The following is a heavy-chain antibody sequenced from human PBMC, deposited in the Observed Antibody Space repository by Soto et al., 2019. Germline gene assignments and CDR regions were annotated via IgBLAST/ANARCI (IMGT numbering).Heavy chain of an antibody. CDR1: GITYTTYA. CDR2: INTGNGNT. J-gene: IGHJ4*02. CDR3: ARAISGYVN. V-gene: IGHV1-3*04. Sequence: QVQLVQSGAEVKEPGASVKVSCKASGITYTTYAIHWVRQAPGQGLEWMGWINTGNGNTRYSQRFQGRVTLTTDTSASTAYMDLSSLTSEDTAVYYCARAISGYVNWGQGTLITVSS. D-gene: IGHD5-12*01.